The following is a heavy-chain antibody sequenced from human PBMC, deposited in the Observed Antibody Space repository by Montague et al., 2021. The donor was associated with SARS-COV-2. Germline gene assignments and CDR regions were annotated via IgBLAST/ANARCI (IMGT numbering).Heavy chain of an antibody. J-gene: IGHJ6*02. CDR3: ARDRDWDDWCGMDV. CDR2: ISSSGGGSTK. CDR1: GFIFSRYE. D-gene: IGHD2-21*01. Sequence: SLRLSCAASGFIFSRYEMTWVRQAPGKGLEWISYISSSGGGSTKXYTDSVKGRFTISRDNAKNSLYLQMNSLRVEDTAIYYCARDRDWDDWCGMDVWGQGTTVTVSS. V-gene: IGHV3-48*03.